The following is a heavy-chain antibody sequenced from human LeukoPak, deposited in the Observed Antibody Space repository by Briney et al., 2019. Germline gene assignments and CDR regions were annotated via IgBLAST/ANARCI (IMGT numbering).Heavy chain of an antibody. J-gene: IGHJ4*02. CDR2: INPNSGGT. Sequence: ASVKVSCKASGYTFTSYYMHWVRQAPGQGLEWMGWINPNSGGTNYAQKFQGRVTMTRDTSISTAYMELSRLRSDDTAVYYCARGSAYYYDSSGYFELWGQGTLVTVSS. CDR1: GYTFTSYY. D-gene: IGHD3-22*01. CDR3: ARGSAYYYDSSGYFEL. V-gene: IGHV1-2*02.